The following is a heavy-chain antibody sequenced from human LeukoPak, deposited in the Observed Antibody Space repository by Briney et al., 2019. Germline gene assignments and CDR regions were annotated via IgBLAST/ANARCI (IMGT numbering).Heavy chain of an antibody. CDR3: AKHGIYGGNSGAIFDP. V-gene: IGHV3-23*01. CDR1: GFTFRSYA. J-gene: IGHJ5*02. D-gene: IGHD4-23*01. CDR2: ISDSGDGT. Sequence: PGGSLRLSCAASGFTFRSYAMSWVRQAPGKGLEWVSRISDSGDGTKYADSVKGRFSISRDNAKNTLYLQINSLRAEDTAVYYCAKHGIYGGNSGAIFDPWGQGTLVTVSS.